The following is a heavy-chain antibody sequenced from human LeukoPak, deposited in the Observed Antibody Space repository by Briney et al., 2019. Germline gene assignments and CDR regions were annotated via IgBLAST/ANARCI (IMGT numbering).Heavy chain of an antibody. V-gene: IGHV3-33*06. CDR2: IWYDGSNK. Sequence: GGSLRLSCAASGFTFSSYGMHWVRQAPGKGLEWVAVIWYDGSNKYYADSVKGRFTISRDNSKNTLYLQMNGLRAEDTAVYYCAKPFGYSYGYDHAFDIWGQGTMVTVSS. CDR1: GFTFSSYG. J-gene: IGHJ3*02. D-gene: IGHD5-18*01. CDR3: AKPFGYSYGYDHAFDI.